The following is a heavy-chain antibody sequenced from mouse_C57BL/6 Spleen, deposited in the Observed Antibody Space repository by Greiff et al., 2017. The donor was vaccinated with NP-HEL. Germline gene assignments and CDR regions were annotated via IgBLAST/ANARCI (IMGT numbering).Heavy chain of an antibody. CDR1: GYTFTSYW. Sequence: QVQLKQPGAELVKPGASVKLSCKASGYTFTSYWMHWVKQRPGQGLEWIGMIHPNSGSTNYNEKFKSKATLTVDKSSSTAYMQLSSLTSEDSAVYYCARDNYGSTFDYWGQGTTLTVSS. D-gene: IGHD1-1*01. V-gene: IGHV1-64*01. CDR3: ARDNYGSTFDY. J-gene: IGHJ2*01. CDR2: IHPNSGST.